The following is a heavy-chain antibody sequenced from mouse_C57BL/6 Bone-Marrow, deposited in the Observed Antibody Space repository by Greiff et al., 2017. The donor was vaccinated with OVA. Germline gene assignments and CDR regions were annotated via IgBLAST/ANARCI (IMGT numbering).Heavy chain of an antibody. D-gene: IGHD1-1*01. J-gene: IGHJ2*01. CDR2: IYPGSGNT. Sequence: QVQLQQSGAELVRPGASVKLSCKASGYTFTDYYINWVKQRPGQGLEWIARIYPGSGNTYYNEKFKGKATLTAEKSSSTAYMQLSSLTSEDSAVYFCARSPIYYYFDYWGQGTTLTVSS. CDR1: GYTFTDYY. V-gene: IGHV1-76*01. CDR3: ARSPIYYYFDY.